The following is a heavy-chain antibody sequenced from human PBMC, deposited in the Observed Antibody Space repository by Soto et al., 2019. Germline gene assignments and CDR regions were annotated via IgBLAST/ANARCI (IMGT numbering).Heavy chain of an antibody. CDR3: AREYYDFWSGYYQSYYFYGMDV. J-gene: IGHJ6*02. D-gene: IGHD3-3*01. CDR2: TYYRSKWYN. CDR1: GDSVSSNSAA. Sequence: SQTLSLTCAISGDSVSSNSAAWNWIRQSPSRGLEWLGRTYYRSKWYNDYAVSVKSRITINPDTSKNQFSLQLNSVTPEDTAVYYCAREYYDFWSGYYQSYYFYGMDVWGQATTVTVSS. V-gene: IGHV6-1*01.